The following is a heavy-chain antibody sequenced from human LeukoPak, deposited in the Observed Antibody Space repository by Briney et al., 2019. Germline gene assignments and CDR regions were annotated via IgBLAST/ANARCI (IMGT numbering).Heavy chain of an antibody. CDR3: ARGRLPHNWFDP. D-gene: IGHD6-25*01. CDR2: MNPNSGNT. Sequence: ASVKVSCKASGYTFTSYDINWVRQATGQGLEWMGWMNPNSGNTGYAQKFQGRVTMTRNISISTAYMELSSLRSEDTAVYYCARGRLPHNWFDPWGQGTLVTVSS. V-gene: IGHV1-8*01. J-gene: IGHJ5*02. CDR1: GYTFTSYD.